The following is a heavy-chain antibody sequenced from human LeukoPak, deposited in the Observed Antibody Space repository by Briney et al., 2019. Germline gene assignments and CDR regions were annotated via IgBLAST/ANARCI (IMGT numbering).Heavy chain of an antibody. V-gene: IGHV4-39*07. CDR1: GGSIDSTSYY. D-gene: IGHD6-13*01. J-gene: IGHJ5*02. Sequence: SETLSLTCTVSGGSIDSTSYYWGWFRQTPGKGLEWIGTIYYSGNTYYNPSLRSRLFISVDTSKRQFSLKLSSVTAADTAVYYCARVSSSSFNWFDPWGQGTLVTVSS. CDR3: ARVSSSSFNWFDP. CDR2: IYYSGNT.